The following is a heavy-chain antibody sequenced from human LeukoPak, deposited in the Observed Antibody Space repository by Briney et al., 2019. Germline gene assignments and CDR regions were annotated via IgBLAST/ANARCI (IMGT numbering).Heavy chain of an antibody. J-gene: IGHJ2*01. Sequence: SETLSLTCTVSGGSISSGSYYWSWIRQPAGKGLEWIGRIYTSGSTNYNPSLKSRVTISVDTSKNQFSLKLSSVTAADTAVYYCARAGGFSPPTWYFDLWGRGTLVTVSS. D-gene: IGHD1-26*01. CDR3: ARAGGFSPPTWYFDL. CDR2: IYTSGST. V-gene: IGHV4-61*02. CDR1: GGSISSGSYY.